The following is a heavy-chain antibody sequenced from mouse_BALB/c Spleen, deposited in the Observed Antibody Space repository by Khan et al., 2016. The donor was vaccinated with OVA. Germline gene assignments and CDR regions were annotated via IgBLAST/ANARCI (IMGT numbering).Heavy chain of an antibody. CDR3: ARSIMAN. CDR2: ISYSGST. Sequence: EVKLEESGPGLVKPSQSLSLTCTVTGYSITSDYAWNWIRQFPGNKLEWMDYISYSGSTSYNPSLKSRISITRDTSKNQFFLQLNSVTTEDTATYYCARSIMANWGQGTTLTVSS. V-gene: IGHV3-2*02. CDR1: GYSITSDYA. J-gene: IGHJ2*01.